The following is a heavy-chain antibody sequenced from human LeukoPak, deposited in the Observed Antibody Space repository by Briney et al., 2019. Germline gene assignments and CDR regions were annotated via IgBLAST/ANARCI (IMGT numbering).Heavy chain of an antibody. CDR2: IRYDESNR. CDR3: VKGVLAPPTYFDY. J-gene: IGHJ4*02. Sequence: GGSLRLSCAASGFTFRHYGMHWVRQAPGKGLEWVAFIRYDESNRYYADSVKGRFTVSRDNSKHTLYLEMNSLRAEDTAVYYCVKGVLAPPTYFDYWGQGTLVTVSS. D-gene: IGHD2-21*01. CDR1: GFTFRHYG. V-gene: IGHV3-30*02.